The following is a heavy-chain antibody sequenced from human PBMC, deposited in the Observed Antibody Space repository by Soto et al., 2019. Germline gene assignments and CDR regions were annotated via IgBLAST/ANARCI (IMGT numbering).Heavy chain of an antibody. CDR2: IYHSGST. Sequence: SEPLSLTCAVSGGSISSSNWWSWVRQPPGKGLEWSGEIYHSGSTNYNPSLKSRVTISVDKSKNQFSLKLSSVTAADTAVYYCARDVADYYGSESYDPHWGQGTLVTVSS. CDR3: ARDVADYYGSESYDPH. CDR1: GGSISSSNW. V-gene: IGHV4-4*02. D-gene: IGHD3-10*01. J-gene: IGHJ4*02.